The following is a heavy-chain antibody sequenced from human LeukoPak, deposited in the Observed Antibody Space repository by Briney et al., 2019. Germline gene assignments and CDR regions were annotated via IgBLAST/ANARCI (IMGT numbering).Heavy chain of an antibody. V-gene: IGHV4-34*01. CDR3: AAGVARWLMPLFGY. D-gene: IGHD6-19*01. CDR1: GRSFSGYY. J-gene: IGHJ4*02. CDR2: INHSGST. Sequence: SETLSLTRAVCGRSFSGYYWSWIRQPPGKGLEWIGEINHSGSTNYNPSLKSRVTISVDASKNQFSLKLSSVTSADTAVYYCAAGVARWLMPLFGYWGQGTLATVSS.